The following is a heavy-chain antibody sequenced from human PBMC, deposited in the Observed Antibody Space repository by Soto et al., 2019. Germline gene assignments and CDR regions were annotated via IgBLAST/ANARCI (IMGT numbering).Heavy chain of an antibody. Sequence: QVQLVQSGAEVKKPGSSVTVSCKASGGTFSTSGIGWVRQAPGQGLEWRGGIIPIFGTTNYAQKFQGRVTITADESTNTAYMELRSRRSEDTAVYYCARDDPGNCRGGSCKYYYGMDVWGQGTTGTGSS. J-gene: IGHJ6*02. CDR1: GGTFSTSG. CDR2: IIPIFGTT. CDR3: ARDDPGNCRGGSCKYYYGMDV. V-gene: IGHV1-69*01. D-gene: IGHD2-15*01.